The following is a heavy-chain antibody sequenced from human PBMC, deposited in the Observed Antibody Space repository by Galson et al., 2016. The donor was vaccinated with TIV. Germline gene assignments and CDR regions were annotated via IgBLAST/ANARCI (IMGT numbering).Heavy chain of an antibody. CDR1: GGTFSSHS. J-gene: IGHJ6*03. Sequence: SVKVSCKASGGTFSSHSLHWVRQAPGQGLEWMGGIIPILGSANYAQKFQGRVTITTDESTSTVYMALSSLRSDDTAVYFCVRDAYSSGPDQSYMDVWGKGTTVTVSS. CDR2: IIPILGSA. D-gene: IGHD3-22*01. CDR3: VRDAYSSGPDQSYMDV. V-gene: IGHV1-69*16.